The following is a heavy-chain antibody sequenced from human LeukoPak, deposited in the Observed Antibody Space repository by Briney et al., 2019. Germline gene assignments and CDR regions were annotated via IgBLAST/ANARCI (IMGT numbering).Heavy chain of an antibody. Sequence: ASVKVSCKASGYTFTSYGISWVRQAPGQGLEWMGWISAYNGNTNYAQKLQGRVTMTTDTSTSTAYMELRSLRSDDTAVYYCARDAGYCGGGSCYMVPDYWGQGTLVTVSS. CDR3: ARDAGYCGGGSCYMVPDY. CDR1: GYTFTSYG. CDR2: ISAYNGNT. J-gene: IGHJ4*02. V-gene: IGHV1-18*01. D-gene: IGHD2-15*01.